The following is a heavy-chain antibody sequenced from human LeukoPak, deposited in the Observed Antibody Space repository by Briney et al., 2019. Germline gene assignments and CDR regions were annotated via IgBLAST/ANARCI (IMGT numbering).Heavy chain of an antibody. J-gene: IGHJ6*04. CDR2: ISASGGST. CDR3: AKASAGSGRALYYYGMDV. D-gene: IGHD3-10*01. Sequence: PGGSLRLSCAASGFPFSSYAMTWVRQAPGKGLEWGSAISASGGSTYYADSVRGRFTISRDNSKNTLYLQMNSLRAEDTAVYYCAKASAGSGRALYYYGMDVWGKGTTVTVSS. V-gene: IGHV3-23*01. CDR1: GFPFSSYA.